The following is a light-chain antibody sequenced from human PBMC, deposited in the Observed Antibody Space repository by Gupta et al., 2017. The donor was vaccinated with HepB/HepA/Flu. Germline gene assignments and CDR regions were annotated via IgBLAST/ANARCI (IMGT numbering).Light chain of an antibody. CDR3: QQYNNWPMYT. V-gene: IGKV3-15*01. CDR2: GAS. Sequence: EIVMTQSPATLSVSPGERATLSCRASQSISSNLAWYQQKPSQAPRLLMYGASTRATGIPARFSGSGSGTEFTLTISSLQSEDFAVYYCQQYNNWPMYTFGQGTKLDIK. CDR1: QSISSN. J-gene: IGKJ2*01.